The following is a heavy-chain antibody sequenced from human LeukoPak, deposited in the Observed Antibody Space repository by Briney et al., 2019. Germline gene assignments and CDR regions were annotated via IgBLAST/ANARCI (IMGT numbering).Heavy chain of an antibody. CDR1: GFTFTSYS. CDR2: TSDRGDYT. CDR3: ARRAQYNGHYPLDY. J-gene: IGHJ4*02. Sequence: GGSLRLSCAASGFTFTSYSMSWVRQAPGKGLEWVSGTSDRGDYTYYADSVKGRFTISRDSSKNTLFLQMNSLRAEDTALYFCARRAQYNGHYPLDYWGQGTLVTVSS. D-gene: IGHD1-7*01. V-gene: IGHV3-23*01.